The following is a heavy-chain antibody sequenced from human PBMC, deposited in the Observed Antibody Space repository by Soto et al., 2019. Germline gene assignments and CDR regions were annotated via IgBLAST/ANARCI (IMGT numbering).Heavy chain of an antibody. V-gene: IGHV4-39*01. CDR1: GGSISSSSYY. Sequence: SETLSLTCTVSGGSISSSSYYWGWIRQPPGKGLEWIGSIYYSGSTYYNPSLKSRVTISVDTSKNQFSLKLSSVTAADTAVYYCARNIAAENTKLDYWGQGTLVTVSS. J-gene: IGHJ4*02. CDR2: IYYSGST. CDR3: ARNIAAENTKLDY. D-gene: IGHD6-13*01.